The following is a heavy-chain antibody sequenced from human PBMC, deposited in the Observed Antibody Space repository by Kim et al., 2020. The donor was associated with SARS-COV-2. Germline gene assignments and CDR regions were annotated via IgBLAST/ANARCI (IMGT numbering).Heavy chain of an antibody. CDR3: ARQYGLLWFGEGDAFDI. J-gene: IGHJ3*02. D-gene: IGHD3-10*01. Sequence: SETLSLTCTVSGGSISSSSYYWGWIRQPPGKGLEWIGSIYYSGSTYYNPSLKSRVTISVDTSKNQFSLKLSSVTAADTAVYYCARQYGLLWFGEGDAFDIWGQGTMVTVSS. CDR1: GGSISSSSYY. V-gene: IGHV4-39*01. CDR2: IYYSGST.